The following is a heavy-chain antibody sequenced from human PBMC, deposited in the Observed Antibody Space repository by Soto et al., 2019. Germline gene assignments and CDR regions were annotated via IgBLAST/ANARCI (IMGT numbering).Heavy chain of an antibody. V-gene: IGHV3-11*06. J-gene: IGHJ4*02. CDR1: GFTFSDYY. CDR3: ARDLTGTTGFFDY. CDR2: ISSSSSYT. Sequence: NPGGSLRLSCAASGFTFSDYYMSWIRQAPGKGLEWVSYISSSSSYTNYADSVKGRFTISRDNAKNSLYLQMNSLRAEDTAVYYCARDLTGTTGFFDYWGQGTLVTVSS. D-gene: IGHD1-7*01.